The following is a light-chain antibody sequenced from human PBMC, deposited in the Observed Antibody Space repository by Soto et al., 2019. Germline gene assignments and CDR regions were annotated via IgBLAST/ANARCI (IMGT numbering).Light chain of an antibody. CDR1: QYINTR. J-gene: IGKJ1*01. CDR3: HQRQSWPRT. V-gene: IGKV3-11*01. Sequence: EIVLTQSPATLSSFPGDRVTLSCRASQYINTRLARYQHRPGQAPRLLIYQTSIRAAGIPARFSASGTGTDYTLTISDVQPEEFAVYYCHQRQSWPRTFGQGTKVDI. CDR2: QTS.